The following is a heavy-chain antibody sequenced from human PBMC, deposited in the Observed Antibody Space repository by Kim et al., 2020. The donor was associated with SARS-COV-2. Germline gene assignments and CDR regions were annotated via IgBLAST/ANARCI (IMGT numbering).Heavy chain of an antibody. J-gene: IGHJ6*02. D-gene: IGHD6-13*01. CDR3: GRDVSAAAGTKYHYYGMDV. CDR2: IYSTGNT. V-gene: IGHV4-4*07. CDR1: GGSVKNYY. Sequence: SETLSLTCTVSGGSVKNYYWSWIRQPAGKGPEWIGRIYSTGNTNYNPSLNSRVTMSVDTSKNQLPLKLRSVTAADTAVYYCGRDVSAAAGTKYHYYGMDVWGQGATVTVSS.